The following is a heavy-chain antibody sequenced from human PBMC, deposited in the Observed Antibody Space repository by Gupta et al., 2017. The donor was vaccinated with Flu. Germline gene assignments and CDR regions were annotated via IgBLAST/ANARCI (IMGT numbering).Heavy chain of an antibody. D-gene: IGHD2-2*01. CDR2: IIPIFGTT. J-gene: IGHJ6*03. V-gene: IGHV1-69*01. Sequence: RQAPGQGVEWMGGIIPIFGTTNYAQNLQGRVTITADESTSTAYMELSSLRSDDTAVYYCARADCSRTRCYGWFYYYYYMDVWGKGTTVTVSS. CDR3: ARADCSRTRCYGWFYYYYYMDV.